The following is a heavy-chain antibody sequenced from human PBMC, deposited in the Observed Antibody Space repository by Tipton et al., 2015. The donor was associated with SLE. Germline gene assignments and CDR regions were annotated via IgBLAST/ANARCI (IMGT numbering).Heavy chain of an antibody. V-gene: IGHV4-39*07. J-gene: IGHJ6*03. CDR1: NGSISSSPYY. CDR2: IYYSGST. CDR3: ARVPYSYMDV. Sequence: LRLSCTVSNGSISSSPYYWGWIRQSPGKGLEWVGSIYYSGSTYYNPSLKSRVTISVDTSRNQCSLNLTSVTAAYTAVYYCARVPYSYMDVWGKGTTVTFSS.